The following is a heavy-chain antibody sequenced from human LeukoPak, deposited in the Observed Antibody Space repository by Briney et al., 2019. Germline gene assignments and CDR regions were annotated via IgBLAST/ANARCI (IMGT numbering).Heavy chain of an antibody. CDR2: IYYSGST. Sequence: SETLSLTCTVSGGSISSGGYYWSWIRQHPGKGLEWIGYIYYSGSTYYNPSLKSRVTISVDTSKNQFSLKLSSVTAADTAVYYCERACVTTSTNTYFDYWGQGTLVTVSS. CDR3: ERACVTTSTNTYFDY. CDR1: GGSISSGGYY. D-gene: IGHD4-17*01. V-gene: IGHV4-31*03. J-gene: IGHJ4*02.